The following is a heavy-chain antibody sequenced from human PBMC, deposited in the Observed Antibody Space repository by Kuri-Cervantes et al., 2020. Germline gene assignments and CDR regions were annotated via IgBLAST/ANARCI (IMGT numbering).Heavy chain of an antibody. V-gene: IGHV1-8*01. Sequence: ASVKVSCKASGYTFTSYDINWVRQATGQGLEWMGWMNPNSGNTGYAQKFQGWVTMTRDTSISTAYMELSRLRSDDTAVYHCARGSPVTYGMDVWGQGTTVTVSS. CDR3: ARGSPVTYGMDV. CDR2: MNPNSGNT. J-gene: IGHJ6*02. CDR1: GYTFTSYD. D-gene: IGHD4-17*01.